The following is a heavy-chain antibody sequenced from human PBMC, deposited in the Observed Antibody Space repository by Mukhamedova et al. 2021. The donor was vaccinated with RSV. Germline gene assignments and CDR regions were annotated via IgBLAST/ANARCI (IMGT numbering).Heavy chain of an antibody. CDR3: ARPRVSSEYRQENYALDV. J-gene: IGHJ6*02. Sequence: SSVSRAGAATYYADSVKGRFTVSRDNSRNMVYLQMNDLRAEDTAVFYCARPRVSSEYRQENYALDVWGQGTVVIVSS. V-gene: IGHV3-23*01. CDR2: VSRAGAAT. D-gene: IGHD3-16*01.